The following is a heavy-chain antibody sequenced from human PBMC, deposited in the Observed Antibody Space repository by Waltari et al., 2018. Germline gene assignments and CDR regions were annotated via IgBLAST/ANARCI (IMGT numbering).Heavy chain of an antibody. J-gene: IGHJ4*02. Sequence: QVQLQQWGAGLLKPPKTLPSTSAAIGGSSSGYYGSWIRRPPGKGRGWIGEINQSGSTNYNPSLKRRVTISVDTSKNQFSLKLSSVTAADTAVYYCARVNQRRGYDNDYWGQGTLVTVSS. CDR1: GGSSSGYY. D-gene: IGHD5-12*01. V-gene: IGHV4-34*01. CDR3: ARVNQRRGYDNDY. CDR2: INQSGST.